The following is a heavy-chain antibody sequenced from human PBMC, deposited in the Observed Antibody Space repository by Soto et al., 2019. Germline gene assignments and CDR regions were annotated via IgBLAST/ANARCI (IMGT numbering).Heavy chain of an antibody. CDR3: ASNPIMILRYGMDV. D-gene: IGHD4-17*01. V-gene: IGHV1-69*13. CDR2: IIPIFGTA. Sequence: SVKVSCKASGGTFSSYSISWVRQAPGQGLEWMGGIIPIFGTANYAQKFQGRVTITADESTSTAYMELSSLRSEDTAVYYCASNPIMILRYGMDVWGQGTTVTVSS. J-gene: IGHJ6*02. CDR1: GGTFSSYS.